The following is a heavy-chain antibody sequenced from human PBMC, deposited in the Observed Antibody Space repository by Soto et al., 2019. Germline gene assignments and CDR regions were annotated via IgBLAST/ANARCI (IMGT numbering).Heavy chain of an antibody. D-gene: IGHD3-9*01. J-gene: IGHJ6*03. V-gene: IGHV3-23*01. CDR1: GFTFSSYA. Sequence: EVQLLESGGGLVQPGGSLRLSCAASGFTFSSYAMSWVRQAPGKGLEWVSAISGSGGSTYYADSVKGRFTISRDNSKNTLYLQMNSLRAEDTAVYYCAKRSYYDILTRYHYYYMDVWGKGTTVTVSS. CDR3: AKRSYYDILTRYHYYYMDV. CDR2: ISGSGGST.